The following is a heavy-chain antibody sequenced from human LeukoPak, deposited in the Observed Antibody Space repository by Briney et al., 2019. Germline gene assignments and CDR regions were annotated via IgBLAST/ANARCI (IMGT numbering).Heavy chain of an antibody. Sequence: SETLSLTFTVSGGSISSYYWSWIRQPPGKGLEWIGYIYYSGSTNYNPSLKSRVTISVDTSKNQFSQKLSSVTAADTAVYYCARESLRYFDSAYYYMDVWGKGTTVTVSS. V-gene: IGHV4-59*01. CDR3: ARESLRYFDSAYYYMDV. CDR1: GGSISSYY. CDR2: IYYSGST. D-gene: IGHD3-9*01. J-gene: IGHJ6*03.